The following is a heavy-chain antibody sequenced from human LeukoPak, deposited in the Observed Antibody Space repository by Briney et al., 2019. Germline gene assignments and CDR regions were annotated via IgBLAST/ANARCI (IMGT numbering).Heavy chain of an antibody. D-gene: IGHD4-23*01. V-gene: IGHV3-23*01. CDR2: ISGSGGST. Sequence: GGSLRLSCAASGFTFSSYAMSWVRQAPGKGLEWVSAISGSGGSTYYADSVKGRFTISRDNSKNTLFLQMNSLRAEDTAVYYCAKSFDYGGNALGSFFDYWGQGTLVTVSS. CDR3: AKSFDYGGNALGSFFDY. J-gene: IGHJ4*02. CDR1: GFTFSSYA.